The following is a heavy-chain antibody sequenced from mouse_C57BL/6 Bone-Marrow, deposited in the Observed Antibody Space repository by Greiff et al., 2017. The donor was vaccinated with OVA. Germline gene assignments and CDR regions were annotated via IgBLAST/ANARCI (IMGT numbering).Heavy chain of an antibody. CDR3: ARYYYGSSYFDY. V-gene: IGHV2-6*03. CDR2: IWSDGST. Sequence: VQLQESGPGLEAPSQSLSITCTVSGFSLTSYGVHWVRQPPGKGLEWLVVIWSDGSTTYNSALKSRLSISKDNSKSQVFLKMNSLQTDDTAMYYCARYYYGSSYFDYWGQGTTLTVSS. CDR1: GFSLTSYG. J-gene: IGHJ2*01. D-gene: IGHD1-1*01.